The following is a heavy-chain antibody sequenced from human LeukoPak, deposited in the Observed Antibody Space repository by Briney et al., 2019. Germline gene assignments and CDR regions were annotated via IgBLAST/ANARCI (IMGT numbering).Heavy chain of an antibody. CDR1: GYTFTSYD. CDR3: ATGDMIALY. Sequence: ASVKVSCKASGYTFTSYDINWVRQATGQGLEWMGWMNPNSGNSGSAQKFQDRVTMTRNTSISTAYMELSSLRSEDTAVYYCATGDMIALYWGRGTLVTVSS. V-gene: IGHV1-8*01. CDR2: MNPNSGNS. D-gene: IGHD3-22*01. J-gene: IGHJ4*02.